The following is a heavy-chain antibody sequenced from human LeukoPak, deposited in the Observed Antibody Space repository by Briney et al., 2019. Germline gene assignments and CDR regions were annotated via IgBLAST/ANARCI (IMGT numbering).Heavy chain of an antibody. CDR3: ASVRSSGYYGISFAFDI. CDR1: GYTFTGYY. J-gene: IGHJ3*02. CDR2: INPNSGGT. Sequence: ASVKVSCKASGYTFTGYYMHWVRQAPGQGLEWMGWINPNSGGTNYAQKFQGRVTMTRDTSISTAYMELSRLRSDDTAVYYCASVRSSGYYGISFAFDIWGQGTMVTVSS. V-gene: IGHV1-2*02. D-gene: IGHD3-22*01.